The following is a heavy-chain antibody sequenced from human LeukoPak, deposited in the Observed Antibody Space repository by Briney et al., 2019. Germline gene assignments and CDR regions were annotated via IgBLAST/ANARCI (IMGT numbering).Heavy chain of an antibody. V-gene: IGHV1-46*01. CDR1: GYTFTSYY. Sequence: GASVKVSCKASGYTFTSYYMHWVRQAPGQGLEWMGIINPSGGSTSYAQKFQGRVTMTRDASTSTVYMELSSLRSEDTAVYYCARDRGYSYGSSLIDYWGQGTLVTVSS. CDR2: INPSGGST. CDR3: ARDRGYSYGSSLIDY. J-gene: IGHJ4*02. D-gene: IGHD5-18*01.